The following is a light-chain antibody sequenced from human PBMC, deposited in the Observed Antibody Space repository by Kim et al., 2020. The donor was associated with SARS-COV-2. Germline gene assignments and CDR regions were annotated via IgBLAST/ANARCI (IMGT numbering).Light chain of an antibody. J-gene: IGLJ2*01. CDR3: QTWGTGPVV. Sequence: ASVKLTCTLSSGHSSYAIAGHQQQPEKGPRYLMKLNSDGSHSKGDGIPDRFSGSSSGAGRYLTISSLQSEDEADYYCQTWGTGPVVFGGGTQLTVL. V-gene: IGLV4-69*01. CDR1: SGHSSYA. CDR2: LNSDGSH.